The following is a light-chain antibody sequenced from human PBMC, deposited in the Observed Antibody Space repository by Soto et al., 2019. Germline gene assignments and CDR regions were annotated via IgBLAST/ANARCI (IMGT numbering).Light chain of an antibody. Sequence: ATQITQSPSSRSASVGDRITITCRASRDIGSDLSWYGQKPGKAPTPLIYAASHLPSGVPSRFRGSRSGTEYTLTVSSLQPEDFATAYCLQDHDDSWTFGQGTQVDIK. CDR2: AAS. J-gene: IGKJ1*01. CDR3: LQDHDDSWT. CDR1: RDIGSD. V-gene: IGKV1-6*01.